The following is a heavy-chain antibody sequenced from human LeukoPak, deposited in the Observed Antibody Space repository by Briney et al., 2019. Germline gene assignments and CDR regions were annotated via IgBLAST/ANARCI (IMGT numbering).Heavy chain of an antibody. J-gene: IGHJ4*02. CDR1: GYTFTSYY. CDR3: ARGELTYYYDSSGPDY. D-gene: IGHD3-22*01. V-gene: IGHV1-46*01. Sequence: ASVKVSCKASGYTFTSYYMHWVRQAPGQGLEWMGIINPSGGSTSYAQKFQGRVTMTRDTSTSTVYMELSSLRSEDTAVYYCARGELTYYYDSSGPDYWGQGTLVTVSS. CDR2: INPSGGST.